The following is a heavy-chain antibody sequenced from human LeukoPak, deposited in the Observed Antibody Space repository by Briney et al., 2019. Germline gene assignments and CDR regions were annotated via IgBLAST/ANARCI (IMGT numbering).Heavy chain of an antibody. CDR2: ISWKGDTT. Sequence: PGGSLRLSCAASGFTFNNYAMTWVRQTPGKGPEWVSLISWKGDTTAYAESVRGRFTISGDNAKNSLYLHMNSLRPEDTAFYHCARHRCSSTTCSFDSWGQGSLVTVSS. V-gene: IGHV3-20*01. D-gene: IGHD2-2*01. CDR1: GFTFNNYA. CDR3: ARHRCSSTTCSFDS. J-gene: IGHJ4*02.